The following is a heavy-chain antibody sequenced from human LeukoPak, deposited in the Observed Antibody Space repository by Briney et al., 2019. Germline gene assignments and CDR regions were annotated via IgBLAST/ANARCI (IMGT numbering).Heavy chain of an antibody. Sequence: PGGSLRLSCAASGFTYSSCWMSWVRQAPGKGLEWVANINQDGSETYYVDSVRGRFTISRDNAKNSLYLQMNSLRAEDTAVYYCARVRVSEDGFEYWGQGTLVTVSS. D-gene: IGHD5/OR15-5a*01. CDR1: GFTYSSCW. CDR2: INQDGSET. J-gene: IGHJ4*02. CDR3: ARVRVSEDGFEY. V-gene: IGHV3-7*01.